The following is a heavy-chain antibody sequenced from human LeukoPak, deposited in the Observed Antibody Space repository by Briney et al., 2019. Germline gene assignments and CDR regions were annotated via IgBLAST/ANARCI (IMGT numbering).Heavy chain of an antibody. CDR3: ARGTYYDFWSGYYRPYYYYGMDV. CDR1: GFTFSSYA. V-gene: IGHV3-30*04. CDR2: ISYDGSNK. D-gene: IGHD3-3*01. Sequence: GGSLRLSCAASGFTFSSYAMHWVRQAPGKGLEWVAVISYDGSNKYYADPVKGRFTISRDNSKNTLYLQMNSLRAEDTAVYYCARGTYYDFWSGYYRPYYYYGMDVWGQGTTVTVSS. J-gene: IGHJ6*02.